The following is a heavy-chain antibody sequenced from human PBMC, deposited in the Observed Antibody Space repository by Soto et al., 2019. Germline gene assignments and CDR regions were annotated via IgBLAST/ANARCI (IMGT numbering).Heavy chain of an antibody. V-gene: IGHV4-34*01. CDR3: AAMATNPFIIDY. Sequence: PSETLSLTCAVYGGSFSGYYWSWIRQPPGKGLEWIGEINHSGSTSYNPSLKSRVTISVDTSKNQFSLKLSSVTAADTAVYYCAAMATNPFIIDYWGQGTLVTVSS. CDR2: INHSGST. D-gene: IGHD5-18*01. J-gene: IGHJ4*02. CDR1: GGSFSGYY.